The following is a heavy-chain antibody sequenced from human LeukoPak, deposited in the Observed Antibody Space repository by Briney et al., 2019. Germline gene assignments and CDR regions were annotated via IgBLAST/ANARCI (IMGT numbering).Heavy chain of an antibody. Sequence: GASVTVSCKVSGYTLTELSMHWVRQAPGKGLEWMGGFDPEDGETIYAQRFQGRVTMTEDTSTDTAYMELSSLRSEDTAVYYCATYTLRYFDGSHRQSYYFDYWGQGTLVTVSS. CDR2: FDPEDGET. D-gene: IGHD3-9*01. CDR3: ATYTLRYFDGSHRQSYYFDY. J-gene: IGHJ4*02. CDR1: GYTLTELS. V-gene: IGHV1-24*01.